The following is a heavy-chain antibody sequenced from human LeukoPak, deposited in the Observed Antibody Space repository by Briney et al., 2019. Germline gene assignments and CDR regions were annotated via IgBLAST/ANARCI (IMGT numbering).Heavy chain of an antibody. V-gene: IGHV1-58*02. CDR3: AADLGALAYCGGDRYGRAFDI. D-gene: IGHD2-21*02. J-gene: IGHJ3*02. Sequence: SVKVSCKASGFTFTSSAMQWVRQARGQRLEWIGWIVVGSGNTNYAQKFQERVTITRDMSTSTAYMELSSLRSEDTAVYYCAADLGALAYCGGDRYGRAFDIWGQGTMVTVSS. CDR1: GFTFTSSA. CDR2: IVVGSGNT.